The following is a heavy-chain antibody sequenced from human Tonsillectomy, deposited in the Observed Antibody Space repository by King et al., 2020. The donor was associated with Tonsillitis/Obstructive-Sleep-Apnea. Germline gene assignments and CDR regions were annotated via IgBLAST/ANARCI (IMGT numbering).Heavy chain of an antibody. CDR1: GGSIRSYY. CDR3: ARDSSPRTA. CDR2: IHYSGST. V-gene: IGHV4-59*01. J-gene: IGHJ4*02. Sequence: QLQLQESGPGLVKPSETLSLICTVSGGSIRSYYWSWIRQPPGKGLEWIGYIHYSGSTNYNPSLKSRVNISVDMSKNQFSLKLTSLTAADTAVYFCARDSSPRTAGGQGPRVTASP.